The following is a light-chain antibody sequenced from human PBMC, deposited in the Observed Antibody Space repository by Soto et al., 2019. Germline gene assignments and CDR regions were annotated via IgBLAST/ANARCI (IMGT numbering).Light chain of an antibody. V-gene: IGLV2-8*01. CDR1: SSDVCAYNY. J-gene: IGLJ1*01. Sequence: QSVLTQPPSASGSPGQSVAISCTGTSSDVCAYNYVAWYQQHPGKVPKLMIYEVSKRPSGVPDRFSGSKSGNTASLTVSGLQADDEADYYCSSYAGSDVFVFGTGTKVTVL. CDR3: SSYAGSDVFV. CDR2: EVS.